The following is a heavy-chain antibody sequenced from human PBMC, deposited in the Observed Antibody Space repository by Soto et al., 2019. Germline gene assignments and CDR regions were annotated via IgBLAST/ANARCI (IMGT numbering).Heavy chain of an antibody. CDR2: IYYSGST. V-gene: IGHV4-30-4*01. D-gene: IGHD3-22*01. J-gene: IGHJ4*02. CDR3: ARLKPAGSRYYYDSSGYYYDY. Sequence: SETLSLTCTVSGGSISSGDYYWSWIRQPPGKGLEWIGYIYYSGSTYYNPSLKSRVTISVDTSKNQFSLKLSSVTAADTAVYYCARLKPAGSRYYYDSSGYYYDYWGQGTLVTVSS. CDR1: GGSISSGDYY.